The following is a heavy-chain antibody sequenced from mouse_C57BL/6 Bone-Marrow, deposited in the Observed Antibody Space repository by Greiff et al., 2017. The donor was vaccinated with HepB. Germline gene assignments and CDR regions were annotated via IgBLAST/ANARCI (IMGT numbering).Heavy chain of an antibody. CDR1: GYTFTSYG. CDR2: SYPRSGNT. V-gene: IGHV1-81*01. D-gene: IGHD2-1*01. Sequence: QVQLQQSGAELARPGASLKLSCKASGYTFTSYGISWVKQRTGQGLEWIGESYPRSGNTYYNEKFKGKATLTADNSSSTAYMDLRSLMTEDSAVYFCAQFYYGNYERYWGQGTTLTVSS. J-gene: IGHJ2*01. CDR3: AQFYYGNYERY.